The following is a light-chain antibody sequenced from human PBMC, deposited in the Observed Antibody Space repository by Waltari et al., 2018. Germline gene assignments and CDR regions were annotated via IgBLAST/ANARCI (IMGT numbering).Light chain of an antibody. CDR2: DAS. CDR1: HGISSY. Sequence: DLQLTQSPSFLSASVGDRVTITCRASHGISSYLAWYQQKPGKAPKLLIYDASTLQSGVPSRFSGSGSGTEFTLTSSGLQPEDFATYYCQQLNSYRLLLGKGTKVEIK. V-gene: IGKV1-9*01. CDR3: QQLNSYRLL. J-gene: IGKJ1*01.